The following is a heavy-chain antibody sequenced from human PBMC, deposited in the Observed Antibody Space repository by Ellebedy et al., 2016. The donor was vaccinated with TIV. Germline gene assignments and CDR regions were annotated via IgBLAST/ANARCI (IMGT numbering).Heavy chain of an antibody. CDR2: IYYTGSA. CDR1: GGSIGSSPYC. V-gene: IGHV4-39*07. CDR3: ARDLDRSPYYGMDV. D-gene: IGHD3/OR15-3a*01. J-gene: IGHJ6*02. Sequence: SETLSLTXTVSGGSIGSSPYCWAWLRQPPGKGLEWIGSIYYTGSAFYNPSLKSRVIISVDTSKNQFSLNLSSVTAADTAVYYCARDLDRSPYYGMDVWGQGTTVTVSS.